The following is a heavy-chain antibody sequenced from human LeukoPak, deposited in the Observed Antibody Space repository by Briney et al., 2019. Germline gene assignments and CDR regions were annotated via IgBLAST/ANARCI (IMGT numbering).Heavy chain of an antibody. D-gene: IGHD4-17*01. CDR3: ARLSTVTTSFDY. CDR1: GGSIISYY. CDR2: IHSSGST. V-gene: IGHV4-59*12. J-gene: IGHJ4*02. Sequence: SETLSLTCTVSGGSIISYYWSWIRQPPGQGLEWIAFIHSSGSTGYSPSLKSRVTMSVDTSKNQFSLKLSSVTAADTAVYYCARLSTVTTSFDYWGQGTLVTVSS.